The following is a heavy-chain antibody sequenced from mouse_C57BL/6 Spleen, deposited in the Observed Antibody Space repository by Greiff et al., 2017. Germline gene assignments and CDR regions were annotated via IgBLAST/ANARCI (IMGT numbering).Heavy chain of an antibody. Sequence: VQLQQSGAELVKPGASVKLSCKASGYTFTSYWMHWVKQRPGQGLEWIGMIHPTSGSTNYHEKFKSKATLTVDKASSPAYMQLSSLTSEDSAVYCCARRCVYDGFSFDYWGQGTTLTVSS. CDR1: GYTFTSYW. J-gene: IGHJ2*01. D-gene: IGHD2-3*01. V-gene: IGHV1-64*01. CDR3: ARRCVYDGFSFDY. CDR2: IHPTSGST.